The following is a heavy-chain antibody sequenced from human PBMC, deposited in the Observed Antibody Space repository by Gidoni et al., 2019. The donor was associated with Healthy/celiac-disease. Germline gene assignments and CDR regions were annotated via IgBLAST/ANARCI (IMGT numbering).Heavy chain of an antibody. CDR1: GVSISSYY. CDR3: ARVDSMTDWVLNY. J-gene: IGHJ4*02. D-gene: IGHD3-9*01. V-gene: IGHV4-59*01. Sequence: QVQLQESGPGLVKPSETLSLPCTVSGVSISSYYWSWLRQPPGKGLEWIGYIYYSGSTNYNPSLKSRVTISVDTSKNQFSLKLSSVTAADTAVYYCARVDSMTDWVLNYWGQGTLVTVSS. CDR2: IYYSGST.